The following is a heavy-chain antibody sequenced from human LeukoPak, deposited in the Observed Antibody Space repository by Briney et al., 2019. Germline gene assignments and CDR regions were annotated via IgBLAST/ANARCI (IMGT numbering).Heavy chain of an antibody. CDR3: ARDFYSSPDY. V-gene: IGHV1-18*01. D-gene: IGHD6-13*01. CDR1: GYTFTTYG. CDR2: INPHNGNT. J-gene: IGHJ4*02. Sequence: GASVKVSCKASGYTFTTYGISWVRQAPGQGLEWMAWINPHNGNTNFAQKLQGRVTMTTDTSTSTAYMELRSLRSDDTAVYYCARDFYSSPDYWGQGTLATVSS.